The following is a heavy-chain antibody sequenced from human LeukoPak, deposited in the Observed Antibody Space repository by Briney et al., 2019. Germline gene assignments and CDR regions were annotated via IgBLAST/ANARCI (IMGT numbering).Heavy chain of an antibody. Sequence: SETLSLTCTVSGGSITSVLHYWSWIRQPAGKGLEWIGRFYGSGSTTYNLSLESRVTISVDTAKNQFFLNLRSVTAADTAVYYCATRQLHMTADSQVDYWGQGTLVTVSS. J-gene: IGHJ4*02. V-gene: IGHV4-61*02. CDR3: ATRQLHMTADSQVDY. CDR2: FYGSGST. D-gene: IGHD5-24*01. CDR1: GGSITSVLHY.